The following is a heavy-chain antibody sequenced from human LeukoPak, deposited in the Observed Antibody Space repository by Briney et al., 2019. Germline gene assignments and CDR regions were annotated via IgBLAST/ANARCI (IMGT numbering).Heavy chain of an antibody. J-gene: IGHJ5*02. CDR2: ISGSGGST. V-gene: IGHV3-23*01. CDR3: ASSFAGFLTGLIIHLGWFDP. Sequence: GGSLRLTCAASGFTFSSYAMSWVRQAPGKGLEWVSAISGSGGSTYYADSVKGRFTISRDNSKNTLYLQMNSLRAEDTAVYYCASSFAGFLTGLIIHLGWFDPWGQGTLVTVSS. D-gene: IGHD3-9*01. CDR1: GFTFSSYA.